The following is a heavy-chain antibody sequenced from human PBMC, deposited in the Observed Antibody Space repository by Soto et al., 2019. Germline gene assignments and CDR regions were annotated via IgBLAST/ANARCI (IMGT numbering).Heavy chain of an antibody. J-gene: IGHJ6*02. V-gene: IGHV4-30-4*01. D-gene: IGHD4-17*01. CDR1: GGSFSSGDYY. Sequence: PSETLSLTCTVSGGSFSSGDYYWSWVRQPPGKGLEWIGYIYYTGSTFNNPSLKSRVSISIDTSKTQFSLKLSSVTAADTAVYYCARIHFGDEPSYYCYGLAVWGQGTTVIVS. CDR3: ARIHFGDEPSYYCYGLAV. CDR2: IYYTGST.